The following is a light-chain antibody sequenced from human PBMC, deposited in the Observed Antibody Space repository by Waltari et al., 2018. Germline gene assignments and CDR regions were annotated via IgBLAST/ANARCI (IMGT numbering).Light chain of an antibody. CDR1: SGSVSDTSS. CDR2: KTN. J-gene: IGLJ3*02. CDR3: LMYMGSGIWV. Sequence: QTVVTQEPSLSVSPRGTIPLTCALRSGSVSDTSSPLWYQQTPGQAPRTVVYKTNSRSSGVPDRFSGSILGNKAALTITGAQADDESDYYCLMYMGSGIWVFGGGTKLTVL. V-gene: IGLV8-61*01.